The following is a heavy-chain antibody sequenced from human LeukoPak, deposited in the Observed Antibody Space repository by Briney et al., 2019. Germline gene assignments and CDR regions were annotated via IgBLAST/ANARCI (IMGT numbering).Heavy chain of an antibody. V-gene: IGHV3-15*01. D-gene: IGHD1-26*01. J-gene: IGHJ6*03. CDR2: IKSKTDGGTT. CDR1: GFTFSNAW. Sequence: GGSLRLSCAASGFTFSNAWMSWVRQAPGKGLEWVGRIKSKTDGGTTDYAAPVKGRFTISRDDSKNTLYLQMNSLKTEDTAVYYCTTASGGSYPGYYYYYMDVWGKGTTVTVSS. CDR3: TTASGGSYPGYYYYYMDV.